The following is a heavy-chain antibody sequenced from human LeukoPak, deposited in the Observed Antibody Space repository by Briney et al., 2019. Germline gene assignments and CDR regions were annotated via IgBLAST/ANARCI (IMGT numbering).Heavy chain of an antibody. CDR3: AKGPGVNYYMDV. CDR2: ISSSGSTI. D-gene: IGHD1-14*01. Sequence: GGSLRLSCAASGFTFSSYEMNWVRQAPGKGLEWVSYISSSGSTIYYADSVKGRFTISRDNSKNTLYLQMNSLRAEDTAVYYCAKGPGVNYYMDVWGKGTTVTVSS. CDR1: GFTFSSYE. V-gene: IGHV3-48*03. J-gene: IGHJ6*03.